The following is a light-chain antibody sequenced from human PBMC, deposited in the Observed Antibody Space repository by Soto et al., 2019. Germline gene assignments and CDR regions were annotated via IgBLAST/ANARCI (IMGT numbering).Light chain of an antibody. J-gene: IGLJ1*01. CDR2: EVS. CDR1: NNDYVY. V-gene: IGLV2-14*01. CDR3: STYTEKTYI. Sequence: QSVLTQPASVSGSPGQSITISCTGTNNDYVYVSWYQQHPGKAPKLMIYEVSNRPSGVSNRFSGSKSGNTAYLTISGLQTEDEAEYFCSTYTEKTYIFGSGTKVTVL.